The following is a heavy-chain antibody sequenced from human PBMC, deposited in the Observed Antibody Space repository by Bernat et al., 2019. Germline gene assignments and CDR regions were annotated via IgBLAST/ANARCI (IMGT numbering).Heavy chain of an antibody. J-gene: IGHJ3*02. V-gene: IGHV3-23*04. CDR1: GFTFSSYQ. CDR2: ISGSGGST. D-gene: IGHD2-2*02. CDR3: AKDRMGCSSTSCYMTDAFDI. Sequence: VQLVESGGGLVHPGGSLRLSCAASGFTFSSYQMNWVRQAPGKGLEWVSAISGSGGSTYYADSVTGRFTISRDNSKNTLYLQMNSLRAEDTAVYYCAKDRMGCSSTSCYMTDAFDIWGQGTMVTVSS.